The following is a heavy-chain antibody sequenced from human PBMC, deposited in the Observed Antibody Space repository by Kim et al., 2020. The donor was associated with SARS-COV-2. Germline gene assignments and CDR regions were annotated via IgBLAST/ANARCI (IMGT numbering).Heavy chain of an antibody. V-gene: IGHV1-69*13. CDR2: IIPIFGTA. J-gene: IGHJ3*02. CDR3: ARDLTGPGSYYHDASDAFDI. D-gene: IGHD1-26*01. CDR1: GGTFSSYA. Sequence: SVKVSCKASGGTFSSYAISWVRQAPGQGLEWMGGIIPIFGTANYAQKFQGRVTITADESTSTAYMELSSLRSEDTAVYYCARDLTGPGSYYHDASDAFDIWGQGTMVTVSS.